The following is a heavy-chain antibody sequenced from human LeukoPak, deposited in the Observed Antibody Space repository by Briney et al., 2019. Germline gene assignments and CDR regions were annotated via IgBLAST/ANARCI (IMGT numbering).Heavy chain of an antibody. J-gene: IGHJ5*02. V-gene: IGHV4-59*01. D-gene: IGHD6-19*01. CDR1: GGSISSYY. CDR3: ARASSGWYLGWFDP. CDR2: IYYSGST. Sequence: SETLSLTCTVSGGSISSYYWSWIRQPPGKGLEWIGYIYYSGSTNYNPSLKSRVTISVDTSKNQFSLKLSSVTAADTAVHYCARASSGWYLGWFDPWGQGTLVTVSS.